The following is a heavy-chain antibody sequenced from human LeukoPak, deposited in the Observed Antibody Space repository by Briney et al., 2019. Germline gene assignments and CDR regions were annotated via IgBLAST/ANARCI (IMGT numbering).Heavy chain of an antibody. D-gene: IGHD1-26*01. CDR2: IYYSGST. V-gene: IGHV4-59*11. CDR1: GGSISSHY. Sequence: SETLSLTCTVSGGSISSHYWSWIRQPPGKGLEWIGYIYYSGSTNYNPSLKSRVTISVDTSKNQFSLKMSSVTAAETAVYYCAGGPYSDAFDIWGQGTMVTVSS. CDR3: AGGPYSDAFDI. J-gene: IGHJ3*02.